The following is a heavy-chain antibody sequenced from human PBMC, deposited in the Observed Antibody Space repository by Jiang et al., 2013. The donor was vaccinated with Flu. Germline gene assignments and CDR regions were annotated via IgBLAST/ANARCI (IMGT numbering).Heavy chain of an antibody. CDR3: ARQHNSAWYFDL. J-gene: IGHJ2*01. V-gene: IGHV4-34*01. D-gene: IGHD6-19*01. Sequence: TLSLTCAVYGASFSGDVLELDPPAPRKGLEWIGEINHSGNTNYKPSLKSRVAISIDMSKNHLSLKLTSVTAADTAEYYCARQHNSAWYFDLWGRGTLVTVSS. CDR2: INHSGNT. CDR1: GASFSGDV.